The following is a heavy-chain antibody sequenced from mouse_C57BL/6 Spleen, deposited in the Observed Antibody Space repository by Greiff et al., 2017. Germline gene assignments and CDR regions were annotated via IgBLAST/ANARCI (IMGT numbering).Heavy chain of an antibody. V-gene: IGHV1-81*01. D-gene: IGHD1-1*01. Sequence: QVQLQQSGAELARPGASVKLSCKASGYTFTSYGISWVKQRTGQGLEWIGEIYPRRGNTYYNEKFKGKATLTADKSSSTAYMELRSLTSEDSAVYFCARDYDYAMDYWGQGTSVTVSS. J-gene: IGHJ4*01. CDR3: ARDYDYAMDY. CDR1: GYTFTSYG. CDR2: IYPRRGNT.